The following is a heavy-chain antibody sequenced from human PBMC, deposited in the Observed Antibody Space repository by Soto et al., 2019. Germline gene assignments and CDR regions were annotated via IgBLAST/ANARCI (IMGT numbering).Heavy chain of an antibody. CDR1: GGSISSYY. J-gene: IGHJ4*02. V-gene: IGHV4-59*01. CDR3: ARGAVPTLFDY. Sequence: QVQLQESGPGLVKPSETLSLTCTISGGSISSYYWSWIRQPPGKGLEWIGYFYYSGSTNSNPSLKSRVTISVDRSKNQFSLNLSSVTAADTAMYSGARGAVPTLFDYWGQGTLVTVSS. CDR2: FYYSGST. D-gene: IGHD4-17*01.